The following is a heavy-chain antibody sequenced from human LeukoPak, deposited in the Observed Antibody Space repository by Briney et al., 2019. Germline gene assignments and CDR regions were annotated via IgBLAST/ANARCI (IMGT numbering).Heavy chain of an antibody. D-gene: IGHD3-22*01. V-gene: IGHV3-73*01. CDR3: AKDRDYYYYYMDV. CDR2: IRSKTNSYAT. J-gene: IGHJ6*03. Sequence: PGGSLRLSCAASGFTFSGSAMHWVRQASGKGLEWVGRIRSKTNSYATAYAASVKGRFTISRDDSKNTAYLQMNSLKTEDTAVYYCAKDRDYYYYYMDVWGKGTTVTVSS. CDR1: GFTFSGSA.